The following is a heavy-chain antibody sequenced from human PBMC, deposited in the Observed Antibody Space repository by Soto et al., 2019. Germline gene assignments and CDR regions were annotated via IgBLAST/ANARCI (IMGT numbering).Heavy chain of an antibody. CDR2: INHSGST. J-gene: IGHJ6*03. CDR3: ARGFPYDILTGYYKVVRYYMDV. CDR1: GGSFSGYY. D-gene: IGHD3-9*01. Sequence: PSETLSLTCAVYGGSFSGYYWSWIRQPPGKGLEWIGEINHSGSTNYNPSLKSRVTISVDTSKNQFSLKLSSVTAADTAVYYCARGFPYDILTGYYKVVRYYMDVWGKGTTVTVSS. V-gene: IGHV4-34*01.